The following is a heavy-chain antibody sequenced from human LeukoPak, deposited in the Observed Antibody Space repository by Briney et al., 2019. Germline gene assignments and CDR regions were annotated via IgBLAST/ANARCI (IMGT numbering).Heavy chain of an antibody. Sequence: GGSLRLSCAASGFTVSSNYMSWVRQAPGKGLEWVSVIYSGGSTYYPDSVKGRFTISRDNSKNTLYLQMNSLRAEDTAVYYCARDPPARYSSGWYSYWGQGTLVTVSS. CDR2: IYSGGST. CDR1: GFTVSSNY. V-gene: IGHV3-53*01. J-gene: IGHJ4*02. D-gene: IGHD6-19*01. CDR3: ARDPPARYSSGWYSY.